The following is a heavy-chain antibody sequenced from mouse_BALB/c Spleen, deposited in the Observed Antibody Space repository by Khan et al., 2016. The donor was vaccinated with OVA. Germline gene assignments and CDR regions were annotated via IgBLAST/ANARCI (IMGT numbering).Heavy chain of an antibody. CDR2: ISSYYGAP. CDR1: GYTFTDFA. D-gene: IGHD1-1*02. Sequence: QVRLQQSGAELVRPGDSLKISCKASGYTFTDFAMHWVKQSHAKTLEWIGVISSYYGAPDSNQQLEDKATMTVDRSSSTAYLELARLTSEDSAIYYCARGGKFAYWGQGTLITVS. V-gene: IGHV1S137*01. J-gene: IGHJ3*01. CDR3: ARGGKFAY.